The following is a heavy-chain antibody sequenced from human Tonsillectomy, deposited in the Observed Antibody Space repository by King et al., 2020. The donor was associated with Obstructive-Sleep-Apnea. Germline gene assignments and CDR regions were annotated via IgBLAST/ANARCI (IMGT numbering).Heavy chain of an antibody. J-gene: IGHJ4*02. CDR1: GFTFSSYA. V-gene: IGHV3-30*04. CDR2: ISYAGTDE. Sequence: VQLVESGGGVVQTGTSLRLSCAASGFTFSSYAMLWVRQAPGRGLECVAVISYAGTDECYADSVQGRFIISRDNSKNMLYLQMNSLRADDTAVYYCARDANGGYWGQGTPVTVSS. CDR3: ARDANGGY.